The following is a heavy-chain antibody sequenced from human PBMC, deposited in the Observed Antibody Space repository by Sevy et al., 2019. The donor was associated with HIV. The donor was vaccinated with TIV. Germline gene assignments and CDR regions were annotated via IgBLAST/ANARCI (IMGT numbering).Heavy chain of an antibody. V-gene: IGHV1-69*13. CDR1: GGTFSSYA. D-gene: IGHD2-2*01. CDR2: IIPIFGTA. CDR3: ARGPAPVGPTFYYCMDV. J-gene: IGHJ6*02. Sequence: ASVKVSCKASGGTFSSYAISWVRQAPGQGLEWMGGIIPIFGTANYAQMFQGRVTITADESTRTAYMELSSLRSEDTAVYYCARGPAPVGPTFYYCMDVWGQGTTVTVSS.